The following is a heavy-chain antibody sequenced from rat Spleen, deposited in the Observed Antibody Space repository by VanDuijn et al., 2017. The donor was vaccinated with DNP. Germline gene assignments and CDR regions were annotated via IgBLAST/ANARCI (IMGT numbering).Heavy chain of an antibody. CDR1: GFTFSDYN. J-gene: IGHJ4*01. Sequence: EVHLVESGGGLVQPGRSLKLSCAASGFTFSDYNMAWVRQAPKKGLEWVATISYDGSSTYYRDSVKGRFTISRDNAKSTLYLQMDSLRSEDTATYYCARQTYYDGSYPYTMDAWGQGTSVTVSS. V-gene: IGHV5-7*01. CDR3: ARQTYYDGSYPYTMDA. CDR2: ISYDGSST. D-gene: IGHD1-12*02.